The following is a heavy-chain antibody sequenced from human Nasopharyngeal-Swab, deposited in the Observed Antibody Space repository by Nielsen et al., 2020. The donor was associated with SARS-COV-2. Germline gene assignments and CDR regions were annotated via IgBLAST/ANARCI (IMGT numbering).Heavy chain of an antibody. Sequence: WVRQAPGQGLEWMGWISAYNGNTNYAQKLQGRVTMTTDTSTSTAYMELRSLRSDDTAMYYCARDRLEGGNYYYYYGMDVWGQGTTVTVSS. CDR3: ARDRLEGGNYYYYYGMDV. J-gene: IGHJ6*02. V-gene: IGHV1-18*01. D-gene: IGHD3-16*01. CDR2: ISAYNGNT.